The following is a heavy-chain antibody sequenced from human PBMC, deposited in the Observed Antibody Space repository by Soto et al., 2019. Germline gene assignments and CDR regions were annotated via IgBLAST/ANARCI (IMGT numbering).Heavy chain of an antibody. CDR2: MFHSGSA. CDR3: ARGNRATLYHGWGTWDWLAP. Sequence: PSETLSLTCAVSGGSISSGDYSWSWIRQPPGKGLEWIGYMFHSGSAYYNPSLKSRVTISVDRSKNQFSLKLTSLTAADTAVYYWARGNRATLYHGWGTWDWLAPWGREPRVTVSS. J-gene: IGHJ5*02. D-gene: IGHD3-10*01. CDR1: GGSISSGDYS. V-gene: IGHV4-30-2*01.